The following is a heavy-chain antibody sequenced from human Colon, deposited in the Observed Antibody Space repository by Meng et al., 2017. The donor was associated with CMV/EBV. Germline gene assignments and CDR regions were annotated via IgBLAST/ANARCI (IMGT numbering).Heavy chain of an antibody. Sequence: SETLSLTCTVSGVSISRYFWSWIRQSPGKGLEWIGYFYYDGTNYNPSLMSRATISVDTSKNQFSLQLSSVTAADTAVYYCARESTSRGKYYFDYWGQGTLVTVSS. D-gene: IGHD2-2*01. CDR2: FYYDGT. V-gene: IGHV4-59*01. CDR1: GVSISRYF. CDR3: ARESTSRGKYYFDY. J-gene: IGHJ4*02.